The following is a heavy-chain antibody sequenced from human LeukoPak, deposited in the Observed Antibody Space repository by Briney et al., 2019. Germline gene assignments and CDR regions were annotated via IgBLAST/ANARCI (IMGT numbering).Heavy chain of an antibody. CDR2: ISSNGGTT. V-gene: IGHV3-64*01. CDR3: ARDLGVAGALDY. CDR1: GFTFRSYG. Sequence: PGGSLRLSCAASGFTFRSYGMHWVRQAPGKGLEYVSAISSNGGTTYHANSVKGRFTISRDNSKNTLYLQMGSLRPEDMAVYYCARDLGVAGALDYWGQGTLVTVSS. D-gene: IGHD1-26*01. J-gene: IGHJ4*01.